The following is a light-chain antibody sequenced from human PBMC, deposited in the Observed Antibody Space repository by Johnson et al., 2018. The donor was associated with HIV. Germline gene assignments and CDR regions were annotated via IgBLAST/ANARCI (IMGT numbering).Light chain of an antibody. CDR2: ENN. CDR3: ATWDSSLSSYV. CDR1: SSNIGNNY. Sequence: QSVLTQPPSVSAAPGQKVTISCSGRSSNIGNNYVSWYQHFPGRAPRLLIWENNQRPSGIPDRFSGSKSGTSATLVITGLQTGDEADCYCATWDSSLSSYVFATGTKVTVL. V-gene: IGLV1-51*02. J-gene: IGLJ1*01.